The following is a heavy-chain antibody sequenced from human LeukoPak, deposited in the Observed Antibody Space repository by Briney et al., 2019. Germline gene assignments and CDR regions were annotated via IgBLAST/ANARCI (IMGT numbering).Heavy chain of an antibody. J-gene: IGHJ6*04. Sequence: SGPTLVNPTQTLTLTCTFSGFSLSTNGVGVGRIRQPPGKALEWLAVIYWNDYKSYSPSLKSRLTLTKDTSKKQVVLTMTNMDPVDTATYYCARMGRFSALDVWGKGTTVTVSS. CDR2: IYWNDYK. D-gene: IGHD3-3*01. CDR3: ARMGRFSALDV. V-gene: IGHV2-5*01. CDR1: GFSLSTNGVG.